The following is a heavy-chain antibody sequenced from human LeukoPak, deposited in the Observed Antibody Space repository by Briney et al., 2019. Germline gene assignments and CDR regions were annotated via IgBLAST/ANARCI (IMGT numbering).Heavy chain of an antibody. D-gene: IGHD3-22*01. V-gene: IGHV3-74*01. Sequence: GGSLRLSCAASGSTFSNYWMHWVRQAPGKGLVWVSRISSDGSSTSYADSVKGRFTVSRDNAKNTLYLQMNSLRAEDTAVYYCLRMGSSAYTLIWGQGTLVSVSS. CDR1: GSTFSNYW. CDR2: ISSDGSST. CDR3: LRMGSSAYTLI. J-gene: IGHJ4*02.